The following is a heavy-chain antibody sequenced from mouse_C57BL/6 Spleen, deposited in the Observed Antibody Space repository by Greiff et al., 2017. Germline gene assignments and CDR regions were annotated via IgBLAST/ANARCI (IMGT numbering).Heavy chain of an antibody. J-gene: IGHJ1*03. D-gene: IGHD4-1*01. CDR3: ARRLGTGYWYFDG. CDR2: IDPSDSYT. Sequence: VKLQQPGAELVMPGASVKLSCKASGYTFTSYWMHWVKQRPGQGLEWIGEIDPSDSYTNYNQKFKGKSTLTVDKSSSTAYMQLSSLTSEDSAVYYCARRLGTGYWYFDGWGTGTTVTVSS. V-gene: IGHV1-69*01. CDR1: GYTFTSYW.